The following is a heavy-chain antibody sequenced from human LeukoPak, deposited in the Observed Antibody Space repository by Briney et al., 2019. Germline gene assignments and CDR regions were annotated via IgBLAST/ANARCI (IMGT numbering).Heavy chain of an antibody. CDR3: ASRKKGMATAGFDY. D-gene: IGHD5-24*01. Sequence: RGGSLKISCKGSGYSFTSYWSGWVRQMPGKGLEWMGIIYPGDSDTRYSPSFQGQVTISAEKPISTAYLQWSSLKASDTALYYCASRKKGMATAGFDYWGQGTQVTVSS. CDR1: GYSFTSYW. CDR2: IYPGDSDT. V-gene: IGHV5-51*01. J-gene: IGHJ4*02.